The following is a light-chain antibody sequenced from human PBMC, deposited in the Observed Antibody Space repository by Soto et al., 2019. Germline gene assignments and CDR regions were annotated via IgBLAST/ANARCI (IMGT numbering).Light chain of an antibody. CDR2: EVS. V-gene: IGLV2-14*01. Sequence: QSVLTQPASVSGSPGQSITISCSGTSSDVGSYDHVAWYQQFPGKTPKLTIYEVSNRPSGVSSRFSGSKSGNTASLTISGLQAEDEADYYCCSYAGSYTYVFGTGATVTVL. CDR3: CSYAGSYTYV. J-gene: IGLJ1*01. CDR1: SSDVGSYDH.